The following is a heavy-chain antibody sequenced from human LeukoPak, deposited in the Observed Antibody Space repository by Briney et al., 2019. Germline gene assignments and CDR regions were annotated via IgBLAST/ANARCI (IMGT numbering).Heavy chain of an antibody. Sequence: PGGSLRLSCAASGFTFNNYGMHWVRQAPGKGLEWMALIWYDGSNKYYADSVKGRFTISRDNSKNTLYLQMNSLRAEDTAVYYCVRDIVVVPAGYFDYWGQGTLVTVSS. D-gene: IGHD2-2*01. J-gene: IGHJ4*02. V-gene: IGHV3-33*01. CDR3: VRDIVVVPAGYFDY. CDR2: IWYDGSNK. CDR1: GFTFNNYG.